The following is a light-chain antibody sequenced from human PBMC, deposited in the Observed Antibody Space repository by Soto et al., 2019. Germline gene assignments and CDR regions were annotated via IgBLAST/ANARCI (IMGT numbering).Light chain of an antibody. J-gene: IGKJ2*01. Sequence: DIVMTPSPDSLIVSLGERATITCKSSQTVFHTSYNKDFLAWYQQKEGQPPKLLFYWASTRESGVPARFSGGGSGTDFSLTIRSLQPEDVAVYYCQQYYSSLTFGQGTKLEIK. CDR1: QTVFHTSYNKDF. CDR2: WAS. V-gene: IGKV4-1*01. CDR3: QQYYSSLT.